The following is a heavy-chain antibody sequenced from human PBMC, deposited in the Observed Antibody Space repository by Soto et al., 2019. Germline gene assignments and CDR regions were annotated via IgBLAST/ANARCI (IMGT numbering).Heavy chain of an antibody. J-gene: IGHJ6*02. CDR2: ISTRSDV. CDR3: AREKTAWPLAYGLEV. Sequence: LSCTASEFSLSTYSMSWVRQAPGKGLEWVSSISTRSDVYYADSVKGRFTIARDNAKNSLSLQMNSLSAEDTGVYYCAREKTAWPLAYGLEVWGQGTTVTVSS. CDR1: EFSLSTYS. D-gene: IGHD2-21*02. V-gene: IGHV3-21*03.